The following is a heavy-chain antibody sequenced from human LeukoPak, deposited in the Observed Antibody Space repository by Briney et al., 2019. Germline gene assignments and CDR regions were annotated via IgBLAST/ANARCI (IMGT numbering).Heavy chain of an antibody. CDR1: GASITGYY. Sequence: SETLSLTCSVSGASITGYYWSRIRQPAGKGLEWIGRIYTSGSTNYNPSLKSRVTISVDTSKNQFSLKLSSVTAADTAVYYCARGRRRYDSSGYYYVSAPPEYFQHWGQGTLVTVSS. J-gene: IGHJ1*01. V-gene: IGHV4-4*07. CDR3: ARGRRRYDSSGYYYVSAPPEYFQH. CDR2: IYTSGST. D-gene: IGHD3-22*01.